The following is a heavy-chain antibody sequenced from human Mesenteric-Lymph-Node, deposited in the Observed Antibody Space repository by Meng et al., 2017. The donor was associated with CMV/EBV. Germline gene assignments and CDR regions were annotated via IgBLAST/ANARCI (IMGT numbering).Heavy chain of an antibody. Sequence: ASVKVSCKASGYTFTSYYMHWVRQAPGQGLEWMGIINPSGGSTSYAQKFQGRVTMTRDTSISTAYMELSRLRSDDTAVYYCAGASVLQYCTATNCPPPYYYGVDVWGQGTSVTVSS. CDR3: AGASVLQYCTATNCPPPYYYGVDV. D-gene: IGHD2-8*02. V-gene: IGHV1-46*01. CDR1: GYTFTSYY. J-gene: IGHJ6*02. CDR2: INPSGGST.